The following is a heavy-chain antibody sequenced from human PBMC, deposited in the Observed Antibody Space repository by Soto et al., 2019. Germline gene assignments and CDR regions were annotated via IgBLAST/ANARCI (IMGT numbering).Heavy chain of an antibody. D-gene: IGHD3-9*01. CDR3: ARSYYDILTGYSPDLFDY. Sequence: QVQLVQSGAEVKKPGSSVKVSCKASGGTFSSYAISWVRQAPGQGLEWMGGIIPIFGTANYAQKFQGRVTITADESTSTAYMELSSLRSEDTAVYYCARSYYDILTGYSPDLFDYWGQGTLVTVSS. CDR1: GGTFSSYA. V-gene: IGHV1-69*01. J-gene: IGHJ4*02. CDR2: IIPIFGTA.